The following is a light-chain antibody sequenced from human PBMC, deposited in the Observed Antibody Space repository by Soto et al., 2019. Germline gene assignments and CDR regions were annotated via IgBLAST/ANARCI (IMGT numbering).Light chain of an antibody. CDR2: DNN. V-gene: IGLV1-51*01. CDR3: GTWDTSLSAVV. J-gene: IGLJ2*01. CDR1: SSNIGNNY. Sequence: QSVLTQSPSVSAAPGQKVTISCSGSSSNIGNNYVSWYQHLPGTAPKVLIYDNNKRPSGIPDRFSGSKSGTSATLGITGLQTGDEGDYYCGTWDTSLSAVVFGGGTKLTVL.